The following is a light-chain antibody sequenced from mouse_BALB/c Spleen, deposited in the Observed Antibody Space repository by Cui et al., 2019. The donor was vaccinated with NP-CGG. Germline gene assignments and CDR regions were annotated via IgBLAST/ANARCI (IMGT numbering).Light chain of an antibody. Sequence: QAVLTQSSPLTTSPGETVTLTCRSSTGAVTTSNYANWVQEKPDHLFTGLIGGTNNRAPGVPARFSGSLIGDKAALTITGAQTEDEAIYFCALWYSNHWVFGGGTKLTVL. J-gene: IGLJ1*01. V-gene: IGLV1*01. CDR2: GTN. CDR1: TGAVTTSNY. CDR3: ALWYSNHWV.